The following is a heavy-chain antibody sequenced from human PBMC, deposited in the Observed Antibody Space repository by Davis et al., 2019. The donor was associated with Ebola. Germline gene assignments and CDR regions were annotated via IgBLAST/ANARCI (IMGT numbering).Heavy chain of an antibody. CDR3: ARGGRRGGWRHKIDY. Sequence: ASVKVSCKASGYTFTGYYMHWVRQAPGQGLEWMGWINPNSGGTNYAQKFQGWVTMTRDTSISTAYMELSRLRSDDTAVYYCARGGRRGGWRHKIDYWGQGTLVTVSS. J-gene: IGHJ4*02. D-gene: IGHD6-19*01. CDR2: INPNSGGT. CDR1: GYTFTGYY. V-gene: IGHV1-2*04.